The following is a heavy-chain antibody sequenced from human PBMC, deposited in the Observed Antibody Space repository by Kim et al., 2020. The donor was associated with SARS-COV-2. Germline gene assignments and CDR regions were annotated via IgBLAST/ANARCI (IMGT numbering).Heavy chain of an antibody. CDR3: ARVLYDTSGYQIDY. CDR1: GGTFSNCA. D-gene: IGHD3-22*01. J-gene: IGHJ4*02. Sequence: SVKVSCEASGGTFSNCAISWVRQAPGQGLEWMGGIIPIFGTAKYAQKFQGRVTITADESTSTAYMELSSLRSEDTAVYYCARVLYDTSGYQIDYWGQGTLVTVSS. CDR2: IIPIFGTA. V-gene: IGHV1-69*13.